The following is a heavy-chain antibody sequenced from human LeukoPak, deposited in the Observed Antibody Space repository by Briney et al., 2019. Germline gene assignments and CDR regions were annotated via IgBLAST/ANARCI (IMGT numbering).Heavy chain of an antibody. D-gene: IGHD3-10*01. Sequence: GGSLRLSCAASGFTFSHYSMNWVRQAPGKGLEWVSSISASSSFIYYADSLKGRFTISRGNSKNTLYLQMNSLRAEDTAVYYCGSGEWPQNYWGQGTLVTVSS. CDR1: GFTFSHYS. CDR3: GSGEWPQNY. J-gene: IGHJ4*02. V-gene: IGHV3-21*04. CDR2: ISASSSFI.